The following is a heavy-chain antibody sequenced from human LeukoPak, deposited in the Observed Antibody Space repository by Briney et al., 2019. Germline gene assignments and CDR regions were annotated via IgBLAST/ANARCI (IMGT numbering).Heavy chain of an antibody. Sequence: GGSLRLSCAASGFIFSGYWMGWVRQAPGKGLEWVANIKQDGSVNNYVDSVKGRFTISRDNGKTSLYLQMNSLRAEDTAVYYCAREGVNDGYNYYWGPGTLVTVSS. J-gene: IGHJ4*02. CDR1: GFIFSGYW. CDR2: IKQDGSVN. V-gene: IGHV3-7*01. CDR3: AREGVNDGYNYY. D-gene: IGHD5-24*01.